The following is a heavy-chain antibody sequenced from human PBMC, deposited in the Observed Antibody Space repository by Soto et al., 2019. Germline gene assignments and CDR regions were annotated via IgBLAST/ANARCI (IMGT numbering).Heavy chain of an antibody. J-gene: IGHJ4*02. CDR3: ARGGSYGGNSEGEIDS. V-gene: IGHV3-66*01. CDR1: GFTVSSNY. D-gene: IGHD4-17*01. CDR2: IYSGGST. Sequence: EVQLVESGGGLVQPGGSLRLSCAASGFTVSSNYMSWVRQAPGKGLEWVSVIYSGGSTYYADSVKGRFTISRDNSKNTLYIQMNSLRAEDTAVYYCARGGSYGGNSEGEIDSWGQGTLVTVSS.